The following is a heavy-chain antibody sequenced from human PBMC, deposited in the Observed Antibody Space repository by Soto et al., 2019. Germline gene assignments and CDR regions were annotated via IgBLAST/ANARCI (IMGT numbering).Heavy chain of an antibody. D-gene: IGHD2-21*01. V-gene: IGHV4-4*07. CDR3: ARGPYCGDECYFAY. J-gene: IGHJ4*02. CDR1: GDSINSYY. CDR2: ISNSGTT. Sequence: PSETLSLTCSVFGDSINSYYWSWIRQPAGKGLEWIGRISNSGTTNYNPSLESRVTMSVDPSKNQISLRLSSATAADTAIYYCARGPYCGDECYFAYWGQGXLVTVSS.